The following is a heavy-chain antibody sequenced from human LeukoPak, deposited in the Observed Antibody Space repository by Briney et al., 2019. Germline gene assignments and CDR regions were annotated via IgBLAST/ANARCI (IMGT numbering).Heavy chain of an antibody. CDR3: ARDSGFWTFDP. CDR1: GGSISSGSDY. V-gene: IGHV4-61*02. Sequence: SETLSLTCTVSGGSISSGSDYWSWIRQSAGKGLVWIGRVYSSGSANYNPSLKSRLTMAVDTSKNQISLKLTSVTAADTAVYYCARDSGFWTFDPWGQGALVTVSS. D-gene: IGHD3/OR15-3a*01. J-gene: IGHJ5*02. CDR2: VYSSGSA.